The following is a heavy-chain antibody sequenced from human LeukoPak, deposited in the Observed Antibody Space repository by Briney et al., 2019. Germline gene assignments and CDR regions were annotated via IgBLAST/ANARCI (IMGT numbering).Heavy chain of an antibody. D-gene: IGHD5-18*01. V-gene: IGHV1-2*02. J-gene: IGHJ4*02. CDR1: GYTFTSYG. CDR2: INPNSGGT. CDR3: ARGGGYSYGYNDY. Sequence: ASVKVSCKASGYTFTSYGISWVRQAPGQGLEWMGWINPNSGGTNYAQKFQGRVTMTRDTSISTAYMELSRLRSDDTAVYYCARGGGYSYGYNDYWGQGTLVTVSS.